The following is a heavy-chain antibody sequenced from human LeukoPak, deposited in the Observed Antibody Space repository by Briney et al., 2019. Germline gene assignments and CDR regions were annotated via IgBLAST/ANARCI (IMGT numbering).Heavy chain of an antibody. D-gene: IGHD2-8*01. CDR3: AKDRCSNGVGCYYYYMDV. V-gene: IGHV3-30*02. CDR1: GFTFSSYD. Sequence: GGSLRLSCAAYGFTFSSYDMYWVRQAPGKGLEWVTFIRNDGNYKSYADSVKGRFTISRDNSKNILYLQMNSLRAEDTAVYYCAKDRCSNGVGCYYYYMDVWGKGTSVTISS. CDR2: IRNDGNYK. J-gene: IGHJ6*03.